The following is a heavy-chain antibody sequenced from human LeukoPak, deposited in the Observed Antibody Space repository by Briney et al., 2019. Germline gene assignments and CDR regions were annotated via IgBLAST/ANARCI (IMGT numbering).Heavy chain of an antibody. Sequence: SETLSLTCTVSGGSISSYYWSWIRQPPGKGLEWIGYIYYSGSTNYNPSLKSRVTISVDTSQNQFSLKLSSVTAADTAVYYCARHVEMATIFDYWGQGTLVTVSS. V-gene: IGHV4-59*08. CDR1: GGSISSYY. CDR2: IYYSGST. J-gene: IGHJ4*02. D-gene: IGHD5-12*01. CDR3: ARHVEMATIFDY.